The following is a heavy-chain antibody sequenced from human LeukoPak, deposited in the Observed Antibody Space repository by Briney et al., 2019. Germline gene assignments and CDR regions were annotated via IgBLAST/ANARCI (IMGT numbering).Heavy chain of an antibody. D-gene: IGHD5-12*01. J-gene: IGHJ4*02. CDR2: LSGSGGTT. CDR1: GLTFSSYA. Sequence: GGSLRLSCAASGLTFSSYAMSWVRQAPGKGLEWVSSLSGSGGTTFYADSVQGRFTITRDNAENAVYLQMNSLRAEDTAVYYCARSGQGDFWGQGTLVTVSS. CDR3: ARSGQGDF. V-gene: IGHV3-23*01.